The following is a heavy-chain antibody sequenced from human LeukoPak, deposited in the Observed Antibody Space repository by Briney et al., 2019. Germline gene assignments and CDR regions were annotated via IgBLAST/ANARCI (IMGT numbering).Heavy chain of an antibody. CDR1: GGTFSSYA. J-gene: IGHJ5*02. V-gene: IGHV1-69*13. CDR2: IIPIFGTA. CDR3: ARDRADLWLTFDP. Sequence: SVKVSCKASGGTFSSYAVSWVRQAPGQGLEWMGGIIPIFGTANYAQKFQGRVTITADESTSTAYMELSSLRSEDTAVYYCARDRADLWLTFDPWGQGTLVTVSS. D-gene: IGHD6-19*01.